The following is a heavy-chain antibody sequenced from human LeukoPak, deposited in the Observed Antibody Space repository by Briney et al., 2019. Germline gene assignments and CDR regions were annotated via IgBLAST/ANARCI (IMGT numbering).Heavy chain of an antibody. CDR2: ISSDVYDGTTE. Sequence: GGSLRLSCSASGFTFSDYAMDWVRQAPGKGLECVAVISSDVYDGTTEYYADSVKGRFTISRDNAKNSLYLQMNSLRAEDTAVFYCAKDPQSYSTITAEGAFDIWGQGTMVTVSS. J-gene: IGHJ3*02. CDR3: AKDPQSYSTITAEGAFDI. V-gene: IGHV3-30-3*01. D-gene: IGHD6-13*01. CDR1: GFTFSDYA.